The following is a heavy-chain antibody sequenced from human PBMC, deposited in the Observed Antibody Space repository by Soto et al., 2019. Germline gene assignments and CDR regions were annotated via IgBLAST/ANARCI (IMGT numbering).Heavy chain of an antibody. CDR2: IYYSGST. CDR1: GGSSSRYY. CDR3: ARWKVSVPAAMPGYYYYYYYMDV. Sequence: SGTLSLTCTVSGGSSSRYYGSWIRQPPGKGLEWIGYIYYSGSTNYNPSLKSRVTISVDTSKNQFSLKLSSVTAADTAVYYCARWKVSVPAAMPGYYYYYYYMDVWGKGTTVTVSS. V-gene: IGHV4-59*01. D-gene: IGHD2-2*01. J-gene: IGHJ6*03.